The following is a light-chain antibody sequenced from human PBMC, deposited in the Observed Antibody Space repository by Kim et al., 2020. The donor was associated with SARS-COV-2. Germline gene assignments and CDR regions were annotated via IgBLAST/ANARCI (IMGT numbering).Light chain of an antibody. CDR1: SSNIGRNT. V-gene: IGLV1-44*01. CDR3: AAWDDSLNGPV. J-gene: IGLJ2*01. Sequence: QSVLTQPPSASGTPGQRVTISCSGSSSNIGRNTVNWYQQLPGTAPTLLLYSNNQRPSGVPDRFSGSKSGTSASLAISGLQSEDEADYYWAAWDDSLNGPVFGGGTQLTVL. CDR2: SNN.